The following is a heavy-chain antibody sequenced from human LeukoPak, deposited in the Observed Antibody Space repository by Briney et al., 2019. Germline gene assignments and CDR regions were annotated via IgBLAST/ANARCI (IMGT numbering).Heavy chain of an antibody. D-gene: IGHD3-10*01. V-gene: IGHV3-33*03. J-gene: IGHJ5*02. CDR1: GFTFSSYG. CDR3: AKDSSESVTWFDA. Sequence: PGGSLRLSCVASGFTFSSYGMHWVRQAPGKGLEWVAVVWYDGVKKSYVDSVKGRFTISRDNSKKTLYLQMNSLRAEDTAVYYCAKDSSESVTWFDAWGQGTLVTVSS. CDR2: VWYDGVKK.